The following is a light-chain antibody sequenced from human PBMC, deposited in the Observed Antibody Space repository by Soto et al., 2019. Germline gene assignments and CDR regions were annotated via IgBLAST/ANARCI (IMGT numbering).Light chain of an antibody. CDR3: QQRSNWPPALT. CDR1: QSVSSY. CDR2: DAS. Sequence: EIVLTQSPATLSLSPGERATLSCRASQSVSSYLAWYQQKPGQAPRLLIYDASNRATGIPARFSGSGSATDSTLTISSLEPEDFAIYYCQQRSNWPPALTFGGGTTVEIK. J-gene: IGKJ4*01. V-gene: IGKV3-11*01.